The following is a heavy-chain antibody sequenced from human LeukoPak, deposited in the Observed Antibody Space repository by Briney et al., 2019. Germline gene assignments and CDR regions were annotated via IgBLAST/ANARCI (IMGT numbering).Heavy chain of an antibody. J-gene: IGHJ4*02. Sequence: SETLSLTCTVSGGSISSSSYYWGWIRQPPGKGLEWIGSIYYSGSTHYNPSLKSRVTISVDTSKNQFSLKLSSVTAADTAVYCCARPGGVDYWGQGTLVTVSS. CDR2: IYYSGST. D-gene: IGHD1-26*01. V-gene: IGHV4-39*01. CDR3: ARPGGVDY. CDR1: GGSISSSSYY.